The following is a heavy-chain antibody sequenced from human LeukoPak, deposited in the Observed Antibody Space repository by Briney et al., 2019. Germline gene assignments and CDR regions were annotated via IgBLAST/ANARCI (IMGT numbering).Heavy chain of an antibody. J-gene: IGHJ5*02. CDR3: ARDGLVVVPVAMEYRNWFDP. V-gene: IGHV1-3*01. D-gene: IGHD2-2*01. CDR1: GYTFTSYA. CDR2: INAGNGNT. Sequence: GASVKVSCKASGYTFTSYAMHWVRQAPGQRLEWMGWINAGNGNTKYSQKFQGRLTITRDTSASTAYMELSSLRSEDTAVYYCARDGLVVVPVAMEYRNWFDPWGQGTLVTVSS.